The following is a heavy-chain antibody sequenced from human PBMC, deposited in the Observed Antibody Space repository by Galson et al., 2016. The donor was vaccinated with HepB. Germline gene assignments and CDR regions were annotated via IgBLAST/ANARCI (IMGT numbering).Heavy chain of an antibody. CDR3: AKTPKKGENGGLLNY. V-gene: IGHV3-23*01. CDR2: ISTTGSTT. Sequence: SLTLSCAASGFTFSSYGMHWVRQAPGMGLEWVSGISTTGSTTYYADSVKGRFTISRDNSKNTLYLQMSGLRADDTAVYYCAKTPKKGENGGLLNYWGQGILVTVSS. CDR1: GFTFSSYG. J-gene: IGHJ1*01. D-gene: IGHD2-15*01.